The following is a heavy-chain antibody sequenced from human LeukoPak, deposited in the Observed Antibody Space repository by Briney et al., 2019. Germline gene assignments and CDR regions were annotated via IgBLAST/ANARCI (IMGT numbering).Heavy chain of an antibody. CDR1: GFTFSTYA. Sequence: GGSLRLSCAASGFTFSTYAMHWVRQAPGKGLEWVALIRHDGSYKYYADSVKGRFTVSRDNSKNTLYLQMNSLRAEDTAVYYCAKDRAMVRGVSILTKTQYYFDYWGQGTLVTVSS. CDR2: IRHDGSYK. CDR3: AKDRAMVRGVSILTKTQYYFDY. V-gene: IGHV3-30*02. D-gene: IGHD3-10*01. J-gene: IGHJ4*02.